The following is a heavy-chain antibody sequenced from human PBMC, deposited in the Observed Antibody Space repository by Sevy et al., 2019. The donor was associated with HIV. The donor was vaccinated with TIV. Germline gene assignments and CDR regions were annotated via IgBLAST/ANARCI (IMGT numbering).Heavy chain of an antibody. J-gene: IGHJ6*02. Sequence: SETLSLTCIVSGGSISSDSYYWGWIRQPPGKGLEWIGSIYYTGSTYYNQSLKSRVTISSDTSKNQFSLRLSSVTAADTALYFCVRPSSLYYYYAMDVWGQGTTVTVSS. CDR3: VRPSSLYYYYAMDV. V-gene: IGHV4-39*01. CDR2: IYYTGST. D-gene: IGHD3-10*01. CDR1: GGSISSDSYY.